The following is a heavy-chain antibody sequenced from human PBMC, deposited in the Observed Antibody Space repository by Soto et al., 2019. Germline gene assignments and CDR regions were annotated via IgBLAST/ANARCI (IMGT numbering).Heavy chain of an antibody. CDR3: ASWSSSFLPASYFDY. CDR1: DGSVSSGSYY. J-gene: IGHJ4*02. D-gene: IGHD6-6*01. CDR2: IYYSGST. Sequence: ASETLSLTCTVSDGSVSSGSYYWSWIRQPPGKGLEWIGYIYYSGSTNYNPSLKSRVTISVDTSKNQFSLKLSSVTAADTAVYYCASWSSSFLPASYFDYWGQGTLVTVSS. V-gene: IGHV4-61*01.